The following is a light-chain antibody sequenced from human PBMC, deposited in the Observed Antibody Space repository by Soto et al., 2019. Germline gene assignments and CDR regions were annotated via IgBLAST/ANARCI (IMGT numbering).Light chain of an antibody. J-gene: IGLJ2*01. CDR3: ASYTSTITLVV. CDR2: GVN. Sequence: QSVLTQPASVSGSPGQSITISCTGTSSDIGRYNYVSWYQQHPGKAPRLVISGVNKRPSGISNRFSGSKSGNTASLTISGLQADDEAIYYCASYTSTITLVVFGGGTQLTVL. CDR1: SSDIGRYNY. V-gene: IGLV2-14*01.